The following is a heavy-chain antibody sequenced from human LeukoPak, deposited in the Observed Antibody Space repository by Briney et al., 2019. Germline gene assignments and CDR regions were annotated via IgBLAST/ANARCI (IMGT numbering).Heavy chain of an antibody. V-gene: IGHV3-64D*09. CDR1: GFSLSNSA. D-gene: IGHD6-13*01. Sequence: QPGGSLRLSCSASGFSLSNSAMHWVRQAPGKGLEDVSVISSNGGATYADSVEGRFTISRDISKNTLYLQMSSLRTEDTALYYCAKALAAAGLPYLDYWGQGTLVTVSS. CDR3: AKALAAAGLPYLDY. CDR2: ISSNGGAT. J-gene: IGHJ4*02.